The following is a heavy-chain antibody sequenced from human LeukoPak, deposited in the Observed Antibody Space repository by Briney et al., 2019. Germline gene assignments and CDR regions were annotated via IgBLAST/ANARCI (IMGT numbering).Heavy chain of an antibody. CDR2: IYSGGST. D-gene: IGHD2-2*01. CDR1: GFTVSSNY. V-gene: IGHV3-66*01. Sequence: PGGSLRLSCAASGFTVSSNYMSWVRQAPGKGLEWVSVIYSGGSTYYADSVKGRFTISRDNSKNTLYLQMNSLRAEDTAVYYCAGGGEIVVAGPAFDYWGQGTLVTVSS. CDR3: AGGGEIVVAGPAFDY. J-gene: IGHJ4*02.